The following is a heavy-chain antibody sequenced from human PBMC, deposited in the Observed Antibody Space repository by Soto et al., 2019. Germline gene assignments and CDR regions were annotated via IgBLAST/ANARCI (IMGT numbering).Heavy chain of an antibody. CDR3: AKDRYDTGWYNWFDS. Sequence: EVQLLESGGGLVQPGGSLRLSCAASGFSFSDYVMHWVRQAPGKGLEWVSMISGSGGSTYYADSVKGRFTISRDNSNNTLYLQMNTLTVDDTAVYFCAKDRYDTGWYNWFDSWGQGALVTVSS. J-gene: IGHJ5*01. CDR1: GFSFSDYV. D-gene: IGHD6-19*01. CDR2: ISGSGGST. V-gene: IGHV3-23*01.